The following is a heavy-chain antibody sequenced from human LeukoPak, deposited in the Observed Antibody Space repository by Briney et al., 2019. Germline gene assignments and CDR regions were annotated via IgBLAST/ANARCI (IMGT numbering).Heavy chain of an antibody. Sequence: GGPLRLSCAASGFTFSGYRMHWVRQAPGKGLAWVSVIRSDGSITTYADSVKGRFTISRDTAKNTLYLQMNSLRAEDTAVYYCARDGRSGNFDKWGQGTLVSVSS. CDR2: IRSDGSIT. V-gene: IGHV3-74*01. CDR1: GFTFSGYR. J-gene: IGHJ4*02. CDR3: ARDGRSGNFDK. D-gene: IGHD1-26*01.